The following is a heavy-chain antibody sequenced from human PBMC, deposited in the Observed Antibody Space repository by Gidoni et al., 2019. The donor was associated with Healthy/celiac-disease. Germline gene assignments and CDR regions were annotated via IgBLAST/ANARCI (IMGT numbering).Heavy chain of an antibody. CDR3: ARLGPGSGGSRRGAHDY. CDR2: IYPGDSDP. V-gene: IGHV5-51*01. J-gene: IGHJ4*02. CDR1: GYRFTSYW. D-gene: IGHD2-15*01. Sequence: EGQLVQSGAEVRKPGESLKSSCKGSGYRFTSYWIGWVRQMPGKGLEWMGIIYPGDSDPRYSPSFQGQVTISADKSISTAYLQWSSLKASDTAMYYCARLGPGSGGSRRGAHDYWGQGTLVTVSS.